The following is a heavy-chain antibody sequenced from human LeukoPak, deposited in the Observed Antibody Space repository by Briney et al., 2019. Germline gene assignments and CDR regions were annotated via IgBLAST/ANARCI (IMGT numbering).Heavy chain of an antibody. CDR3: ARDSGGIPYYYGMDA. V-gene: IGHV4-59*01. CDR1: GGSISSYY. Sequence: SETLSLTCTVSGGSISSYYWSWIRQPPGKGLEWIGYIYYSGSTNYNPSLKSRVTISVDTSKNQFSLKLSSVTAADTAVYYCARDSGGIPYYYGMDAWGQGTTVTVSS. CDR2: IYYSGST. J-gene: IGHJ6*02. D-gene: IGHD2-15*01.